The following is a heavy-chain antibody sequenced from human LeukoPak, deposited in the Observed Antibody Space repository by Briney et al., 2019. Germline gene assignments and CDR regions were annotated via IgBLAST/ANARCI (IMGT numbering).Heavy chain of an antibody. CDR2: ISYDGSNK. CDR3: ARLPVIVGAWSPIDY. V-gene: IGHV3-30*03. Sequence: PGGSLRLSCAASGFTFSSYGMHWVRQAPGKGLEWVAVISYDGSNKYYADSVKGRFTISRDNSKNTLYLQMNSLRAEDTAVYYCARLPVIVGAWSPIDYWGQGTRVTVSS. J-gene: IGHJ4*02. D-gene: IGHD1-26*01. CDR1: GFTFSSYG.